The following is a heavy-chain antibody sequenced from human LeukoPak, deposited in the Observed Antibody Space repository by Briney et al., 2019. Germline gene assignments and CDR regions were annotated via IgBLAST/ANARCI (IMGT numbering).Heavy chain of an antibody. CDR2: IIPIFGTA. V-gene: IGHV1-69*05. D-gene: IGHD2-2*01. CDR3: ARGYDCSSTSCWRTSFDY. Sequence: SVKVSCKASGGTFSSYAISWVRQAPGQGLEWMGGIIPIFGTANYAQKFQGRVTITTDESTSTAYMELSSLRSEGTAVYYCARGYDCSSTSCWRTSFDYWGQGTLVTVSS. CDR1: GGTFSSYA. J-gene: IGHJ4*02.